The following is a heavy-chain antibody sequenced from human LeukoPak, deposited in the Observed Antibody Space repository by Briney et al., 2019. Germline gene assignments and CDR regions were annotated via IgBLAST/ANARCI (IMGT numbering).Heavy chain of an antibody. J-gene: IGHJ6*02. D-gene: IGHD1-7*01. CDR1: GFTFDDYT. Sequence: GGSLRLSCAASGFTFDDYTMHWVRQAPGKGLEWVSLISWDGGSTYYADSVKGRFTISRDNSKNSLYLQMNSLRTEDTALYYCAKDFAGTTRFYNYYGMDVWGQGTTVTVSS. CDR2: ISWDGGST. CDR3: AKDFAGTTRFYNYYGMDV. V-gene: IGHV3-43*01.